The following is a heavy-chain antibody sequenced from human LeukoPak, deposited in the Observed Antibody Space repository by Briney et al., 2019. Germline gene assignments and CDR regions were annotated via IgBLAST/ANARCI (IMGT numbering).Heavy chain of an antibody. CDR1: GFTFGTSA. CDR2: IGASGSDT. Sequence: GGSLRLSCAASGFTFGTSAMAWVRQAPGRGLEWVSTIGASGSDTYYADSVKGRFIISRDNSRNTLSLQMNSLRAEDTAVYYCAQDRVPGTSPKLDHWGQGTLVTVSS. V-gene: IGHV3-23*01. CDR3: AQDRVPGTSPKLDH. J-gene: IGHJ4*02. D-gene: IGHD1-7*01.